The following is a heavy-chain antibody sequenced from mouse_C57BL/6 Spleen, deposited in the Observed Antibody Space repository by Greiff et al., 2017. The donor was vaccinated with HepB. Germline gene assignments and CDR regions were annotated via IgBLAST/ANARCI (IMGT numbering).Heavy chain of an antibody. J-gene: IGHJ1*03. CDR1: GYTFTDYY. CDR2: INPNNGGT. CDR3: AIYDGLRYFDV. Sequence: EVQLQQSGPELVKPGASVKISCKASGYTFTDYYMNWVKQSHGKSLEWIGDINPNNGGTSYNQKFKGKATLTVDKSSSTAYMELRSLTSEDSAVYYCAIYDGLRYFDVWGTGTTVTVSS. V-gene: IGHV1-26*01. D-gene: IGHD2-3*01.